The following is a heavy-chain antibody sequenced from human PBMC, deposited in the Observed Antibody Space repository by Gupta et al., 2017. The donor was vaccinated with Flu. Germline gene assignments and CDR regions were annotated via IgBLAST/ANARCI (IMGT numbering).Heavy chain of an antibody. CDR2: IYAGGNT. CDR1: GFSVGGNC. J-gene: IGHJ3*01. CDR3: ARGLNFDV. V-gene: IGHV3-66*02. Sequence: EQLLESGGGLVQPEKPLTLSCAISGFSVGGNCMTWFRQAPGRGLECVSGIYAGGNTYYSDSVKGRFTISRDHSKNTVYLQMNSLRHDDTAVYYCARGLNFDVWGQGTTVTVSS.